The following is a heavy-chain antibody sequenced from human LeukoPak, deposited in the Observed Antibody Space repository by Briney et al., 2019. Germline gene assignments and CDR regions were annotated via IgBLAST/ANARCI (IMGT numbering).Heavy chain of an antibody. V-gene: IGHV3-11*03. CDR1: GFTFSDYY. J-gene: IGHJ4*02. CDR2: IRSSISYT. CDR3: AGVGYCSSTSSSRGDYFDY. D-gene: IGHD2-2*01. Sequence: GGSLRLSCAASGFTFSDYYMSWIRQAPGKGLEWVSYIRSSISYTNYADAWKGGLSITRENAKNSLLLQINSMRAEDTAVYYCAGVGYCSSTSSSRGDYFDYWGQGTLVTVSS.